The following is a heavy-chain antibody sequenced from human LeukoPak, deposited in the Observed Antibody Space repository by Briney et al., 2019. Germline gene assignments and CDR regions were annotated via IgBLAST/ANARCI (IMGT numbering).Heavy chain of an antibody. CDR2: IRGSDNTT. Sequence: PGGSLRLSCAASGFTFSSYWMSWVRQAPGKGLEWVSTIRGSDNTTYYADSVKGRFTISRDNSKNTVYLQMNSLRADDTAAYYCAKSRSWYSGNYWGQGTLVSVSS. CDR1: GFTFSSYW. J-gene: IGHJ4*02. CDR3: AKSRSWYSGNY. D-gene: IGHD1-26*01. V-gene: IGHV3-23*01.